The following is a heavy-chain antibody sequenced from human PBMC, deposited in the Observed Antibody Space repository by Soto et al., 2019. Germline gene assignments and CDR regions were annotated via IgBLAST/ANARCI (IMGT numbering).Heavy chain of an antibody. D-gene: IGHD3-9*01. CDR1: DGFFSGYS. CDR2: ITYRGGT. V-gene: IGHV4-34*01. J-gene: IGHJ5*02. Sequence: SETLSLTCGVNDGFFSGYSLTWIRQSPGKGLEWIGEITYRGGTTYNPSLKSRATIEIDTSKSQFTLTLRSVTAADTARYYCARSYYNILTGYYTWGQGTQVTVSS. CDR3: ARSYYNILTGYYT.